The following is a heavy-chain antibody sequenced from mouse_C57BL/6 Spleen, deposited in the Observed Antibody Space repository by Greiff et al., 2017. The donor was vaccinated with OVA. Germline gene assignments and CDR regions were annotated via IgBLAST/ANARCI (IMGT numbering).Heavy chain of an antibody. CDR2: IDPSDSYT. V-gene: IGHV1-69*01. CDR1: GYTFTSYW. J-gene: IGHJ4*01. Sequence: VQLQQPGAELVMPGASVKLSCKASGYTFTSYWMHWVKQRPGQGLEWIGEIDPSDSYTNYNQKFKGKSTLTVDKSSSTAYMQLSSLTSEDSAVYYCASAPYGSSHYYYAMDYWGQGTSVTVSS. CDR3: ASAPYGSSHYYYAMDY. D-gene: IGHD1-1*01.